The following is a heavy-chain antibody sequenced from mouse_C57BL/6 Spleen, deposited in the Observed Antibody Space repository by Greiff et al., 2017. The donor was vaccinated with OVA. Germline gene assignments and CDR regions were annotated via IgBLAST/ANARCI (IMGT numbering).Heavy chain of an antibody. J-gene: IGHJ2*01. CDR2: IDPSDSYT. V-gene: IGHV1-50*01. CDR1: GYTFTSYW. Sequence: QVQLQQPGAELVKPGASVKLSCKASGYTFTSYWMQWVKQRPGQGLEWIGEIDPSDSYTTYNQKFKGKATLTVDTSSSTAYMQLSSLTSEDSAVYYGARSGAAQASDYWGQGTTLTVSS. D-gene: IGHD3-2*02. CDR3: ARSGAAQASDY.